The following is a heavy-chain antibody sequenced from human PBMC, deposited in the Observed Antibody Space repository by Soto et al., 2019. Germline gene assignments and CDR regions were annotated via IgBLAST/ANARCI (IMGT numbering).Heavy chain of an antibody. CDR1: GFTFDDYA. D-gene: IGHD1-1*01. CDR2: ISWDSGSI. J-gene: IGHJ6*02. CDR3: AEGGDWNELPAGWSMDV. V-gene: IGHV3-9*01. Sequence: PGGSLRLSCAASGFTFDDYAMHWVRQAPGKGLEWVSVISWDSGSIGYADSVKGRFTISRDNAKNSLYLQMNSLRAEDTALYYCAEGGDWNELPAGWSMDVWGQGTTVTVSS.